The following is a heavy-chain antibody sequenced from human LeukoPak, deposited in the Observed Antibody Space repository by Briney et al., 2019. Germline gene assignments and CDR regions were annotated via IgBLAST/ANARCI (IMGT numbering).Heavy chain of an antibody. D-gene: IGHD3-3*01. CDR1: GFTFDNYA. Sequence: ALRLSCAASGFTFDNYAMHWVRQASGKGLEWVSGISWNSGSIGYADSVKGRFTISRDNAKNSLYLQMNSLRAEDTAVYYCARDQGFSYYYYYMDVWGKGTTVTVSS. CDR2: ISWNSGSI. J-gene: IGHJ6*03. CDR3: ARDQGFSYYYYYMDV. V-gene: IGHV3-9*01.